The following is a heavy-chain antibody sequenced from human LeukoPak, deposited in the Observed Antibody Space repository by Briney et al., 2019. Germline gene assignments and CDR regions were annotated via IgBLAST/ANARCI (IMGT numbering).Heavy chain of an antibody. CDR1: GGSFSGYY. J-gene: IGHJ4*02. D-gene: IGHD5-12*01. CDR3: ARDMATAPLDY. Sequence: SETLSLTCAVYGGSFSGYYWSWIRQPPGKGLEWIGYIYYSGSTYYNPSLKSRVTISVDTSKNQFSLKLSSVTAADTAVYYCARDMATAPLDYWGQGTLVTVSS. CDR2: IYYSGST. V-gene: IGHV4-30-4*08.